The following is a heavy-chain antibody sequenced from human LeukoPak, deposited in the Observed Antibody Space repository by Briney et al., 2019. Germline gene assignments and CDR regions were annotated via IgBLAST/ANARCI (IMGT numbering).Heavy chain of an antibody. CDR3: AINSYDYPYTLNY. CDR2: IYSGGTT. V-gene: IGHV3-66*01. J-gene: IGHJ4*02. CDR1: EFIFSNFA. Sequence: GGSLRLSCVASEFIFSNFAMSWVRQAPGKGLEWVSGIYSGGTTYYADSVKGRFTISRDNSKNTLYLQVNSLRAEDTAVYYCAINSYDYPYTLNYWGQGTLVTVSS. D-gene: IGHD5-18*01.